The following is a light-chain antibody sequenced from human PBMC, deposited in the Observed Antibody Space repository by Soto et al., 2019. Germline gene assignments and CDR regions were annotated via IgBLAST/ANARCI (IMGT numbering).Light chain of an antibody. CDR2: GIS. Sequence: EIVMTQSPATLSVSPGERATLSCRASQSVSSNLAWYQQKPGQAPRLLIYGISTRATGISARFSGSGSGTEFTLTISTLQSEDLAVYYCQQHNKWPLTFGQGTQLENK. J-gene: IGKJ5*01. V-gene: IGKV3-15*01. CDR3: QQHNKWPLT. CDR1: QSVSSN.